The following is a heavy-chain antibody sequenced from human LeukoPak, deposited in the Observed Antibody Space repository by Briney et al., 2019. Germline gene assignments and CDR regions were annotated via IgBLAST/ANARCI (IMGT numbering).Heavy chain of an antibody. V-gene: IGHV4-34*01. CDR2: INHNGST. J-gene: IGHJ6*03. Sequence: SETLSLTCAVYGGSFSGYYWSWIRQPPGKGLEWIGEINHNGSTNYNPSLKSRVTISVDTSKNQFSLKLSSVTAADTAVYYCARGIVARRGYYYMDVWGKGTTVTVSS. CDR3: ARGIVARRGYYYMDV. D-gene: IGHD5-12*01. CDR1: GGSFSGYY.